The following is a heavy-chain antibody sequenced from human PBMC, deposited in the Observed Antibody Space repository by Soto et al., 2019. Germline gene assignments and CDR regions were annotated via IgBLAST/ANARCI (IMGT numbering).Heavy chain of an antibody. D-gene: IGHD3-10*01. Sequence: QLQLQESSQGVVKSSETLSLTCTVSGGSISSSSYYWGWIRQPPGKGLEWIGSFYYSGSTYYYTSLKSRVTISGDTSENQISLKLSSVTAADTAVYYCARQVVDGAVTGAGSFDYWGQGTLVTVSS. V-gene: IGHV4-39*01. CDR3: ARQVVDGAVTGAGSFDY. J-gene: IGHJ4*02. CDR2: FYYSGST. CDR1: GGSISSSSYY.